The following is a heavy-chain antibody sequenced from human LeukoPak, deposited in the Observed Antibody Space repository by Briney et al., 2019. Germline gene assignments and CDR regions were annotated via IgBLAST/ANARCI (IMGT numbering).Heavy chain of an antibody. CDR3: TRLVDTAMVNYYYYYMDV. V-gene: IGHV3-73*01. CDR2: IRSKANSYAT. D-gene: IGHD5-18*01. J-gene: IGHJ6*03. CDR1: GFTFSSAW. Sequence: GGSLRLSCTASGFTFSSAWMSWVRQAPGKGLEWVGRIRSKANSYATAYAASVKGRFTISRDDSKNTAYLQMNSLKTEDTAVYYCTRLVDTAMVNYYYYYMDVWGKGTTVTASS.